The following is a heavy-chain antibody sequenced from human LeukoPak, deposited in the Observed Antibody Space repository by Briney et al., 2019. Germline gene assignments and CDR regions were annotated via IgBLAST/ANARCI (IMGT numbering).Heavy chain of an antibody. CDR2: ISHDGRKT. CDR3: AKGLTTIITPGY. J-gene: IGHJ4*02. CDR1: GFIFSRFD. Sequence: GGSLRLSCAASGFIFSRFDMHWVRQAPGKGLEWVAFISHDGRKTHNIDSVKGRFTISRDNSKDTLYLQMNSLRNEDTAVYYCAKGLTTIITPGYWGQGILVTVSS. D-gene: IGHD4-11*01. V-gene: IGHV3-30*18.